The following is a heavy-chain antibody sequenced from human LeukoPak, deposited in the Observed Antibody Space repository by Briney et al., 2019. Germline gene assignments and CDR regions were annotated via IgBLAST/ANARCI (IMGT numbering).Heavy chain of an antibody. V-gene: IGHV3-48*02. CDR3: ARDVVYYDSSGYLDY. CDR2: ISGSDTTV. Sequence: PGGSLRLSCAASGFTFSTYSMHWVRQAPGKGLEWVSYISGSDTTVHYADSVKGRFTISRDRAKNSLYLQMNSLRDEDTAVYYCARDVVYYDSSGYLDYWGQGTLVTVSS. D-gene: IGHD3-22*01. J-gene: IGHJ4*02. CDR1: GFTFSTYS.